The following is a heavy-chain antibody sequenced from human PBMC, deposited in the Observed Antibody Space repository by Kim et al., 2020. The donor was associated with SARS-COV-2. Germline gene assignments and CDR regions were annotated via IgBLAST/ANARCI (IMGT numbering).Heavy chain of an antibody. D-gene: IGHD1-1*01. CDR3: ARVGTGTTDY. Sequence: SETLSLTCTVSGGSISSSSYYWGWIRQPPGKGLEWIGSIYYSGSTYYNPSLKSRVTISVDTSKNQFSLKLSSVTAADTAVYYCARVGTGTTDYWGQGTLVTVSS. V-gene: IGHV4-39*01. CDR2: IYYSGST. CDR1: GGSISSSSYY. J-gene: IGHJ4*02.